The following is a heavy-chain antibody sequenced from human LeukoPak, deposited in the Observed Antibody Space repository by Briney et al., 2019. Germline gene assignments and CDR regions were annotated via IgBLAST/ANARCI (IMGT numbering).Heavy chain of an antibody. CDR3: ARGEQFGGEDELHNWFDP. D-gene: IGHD3-16*01. J-gene: IGHJ5*02. Sequence: SETLSLSCTVSGGSISSYYWSWIRQPPGKGLEWIGYIYYSGSTNYNPSLKSRVTISVDTSKNQFSLKLSSVTAADTAVYYCARGEQFGGEDELHNWFDPWGQGTLVTVSS. CDR2: IYYSGST. CDR1: GGSISSYY. V-gene: IGHV4-59*12.